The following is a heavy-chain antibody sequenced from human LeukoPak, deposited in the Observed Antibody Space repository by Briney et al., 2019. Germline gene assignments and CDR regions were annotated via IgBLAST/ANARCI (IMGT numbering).Heavy chain of an antibody. J-gene: IGHJ4*02. CDR3: ARRAGAYSHPYDY. D-gene: IGHD4/OR15-4a*01. CDR1: GVTFSSYG. V-gene: IGHV3-23*01. Sequence: GGSLRLSCAASGVTFSSYGMNWVRQAPGKGLEWVSFIRGSGGSTYYADSVKGRFTISRDNSKNTLYLQMNSLRAEDTAVYYCARRAGAYSHPYDYWGQGTLVTVSS. CDR2: IRGSGGST.